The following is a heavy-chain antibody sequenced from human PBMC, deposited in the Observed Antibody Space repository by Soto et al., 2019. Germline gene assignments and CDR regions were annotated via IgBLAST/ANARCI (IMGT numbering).Heavy chain of an antibody. CDR3: ARDADYGGSRGGMDV. D-gene: IGHD4-17*01. J-gene: IGHJ6*02. Sequence: QVRLEESGPGLVKPSETLSLICSVSGGSVNNANYFWNWIRHHPENGLEWIGYIYYSGSTRYNPSFKPPATLSIATSKNKFSLRLNSVTVADTAVYFCARDADYGGSRGGMDVWGRGTTVTVSS. V-gene: IGHV4-31*01. CDR2: IYYSGST. CDR1: GGSVNNANYF.